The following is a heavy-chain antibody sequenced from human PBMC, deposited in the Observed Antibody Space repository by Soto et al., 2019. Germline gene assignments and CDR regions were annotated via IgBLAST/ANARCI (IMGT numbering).Heavy chain of an antibody. J-gene: IGHJ4*02. CDR1: GFTFGSYA. CDR3: ARDYYGDYILDY. V-gene: IGHV3-48*03. D-gene: IGHD4-17*01. Sequence: PRLSCVASGFTFGSYAMAWVRQAPGKGPEWVAIIGPSGSSTKYAESVRGRFTISRDNAKNSLYLQMNSLRGEDTAVYYCARDYYGDYILDYWGQGTLVTVSS. CDR2: IGPSGSST.